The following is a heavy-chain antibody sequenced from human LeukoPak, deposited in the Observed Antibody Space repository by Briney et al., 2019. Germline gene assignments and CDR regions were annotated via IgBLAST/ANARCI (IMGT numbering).Heavy chain of an antibody. V-gene: IGHV4-59*12. J-gene: IGHJ4*02. Sequence: SETLSLTCTVSGGSISSYYWSWIRHPPGKGLEWIGYIYYSGSTYYNPSLKSRVTISVDTSKNQFSLKLSSVTAADTAVYYCARGLGYCSSTSCYEDYWGQGTLVTVSS. CDR3: ARGLGYCSSTSCYEDY. CDR1: GGSISSYY. CDR2: IYYSGST. D-gene: IGHD2-2*01.